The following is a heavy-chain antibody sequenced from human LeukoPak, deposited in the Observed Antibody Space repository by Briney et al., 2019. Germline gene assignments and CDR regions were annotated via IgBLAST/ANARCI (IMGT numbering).Heavy chain of an antibody. Sequence: SETLSLTCTVSGGSISSSSYYWGWIRQPPGKGLEWIGSIYYSGSTYYNPSLKSRVTISVDTSKNQFSLKLSSVTAADTAVYYCARFRGRYLDHWGQGTLVTVSS. CDR1: GGSISSSSYY. CDR2: IYYSGST. J-gene: IGHJ4*02. D-gene: IGHD5-12*01. V-gene: IGHV4-39*07. CDR3: ARFRGRYLDH.